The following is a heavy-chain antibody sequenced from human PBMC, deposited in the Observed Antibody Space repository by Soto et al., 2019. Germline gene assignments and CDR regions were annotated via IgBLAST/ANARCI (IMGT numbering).Heavy chain of an antibody. CDR2: IWYDGSNK. CDR3: ARDDDYGDYGGYFQH. Sequence: QVQLVESGGGVVQPGRSLRLSCAASGFTFSSYGIHWVRQAPGKGLEWVAVIWYDGSNKYYADSVKGRFTISRDNSKNTLYLQMNSLRAEDTAVYYSARDDDYGDYGGYFQHWGQGTLVTVSS. V-gene: IGHV3-33*01. CDR1: GFTFSSYG. D-gene: IGHD4-17*01. J-gene: IGHJ1*01.